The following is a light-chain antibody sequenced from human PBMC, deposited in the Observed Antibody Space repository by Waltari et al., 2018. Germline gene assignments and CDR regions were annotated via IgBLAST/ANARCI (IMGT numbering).Light chain of an antibody. Sequence: EIVLTQSPGTLSLSPGERATLSCRASQSVTSNYLAWYQQKAGQAPRLLIYGASSRATGIPDRFSGSGSGTDFTLTISRLEPEDFAVYYCQQFDTSSYTFGQGTKVVI. CDR2: GAS. V-gene: IGKV3-20*01. CDR3: QQFDTSSYT. CDR1: QSVTSNY. J-gene: IGKJ2*01.